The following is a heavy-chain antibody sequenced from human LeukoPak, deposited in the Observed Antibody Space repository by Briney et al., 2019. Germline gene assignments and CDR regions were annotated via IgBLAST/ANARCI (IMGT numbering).Heavy chain of an antibody. CDR1: GFNFKDYA. J-gene: IGHJ4*02. V-gene: IGHV3-20*04. D-gene: IGHD6-19*01. Sequence: GGSLRLSCAGSGFNFKDYAMRWVRQAPGRGLEWVSGINGNGGSIAYADSVKGRFIISRDNAKNSLYLQMNSLRAEDAALYYCASHTSATDYWGQGTLVTVSS. CDR2: INGNGGSI. CDR3: ASHTSATDY.